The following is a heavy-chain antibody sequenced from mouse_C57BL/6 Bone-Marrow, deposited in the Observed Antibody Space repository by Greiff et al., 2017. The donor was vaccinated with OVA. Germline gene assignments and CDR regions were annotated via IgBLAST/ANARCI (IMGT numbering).Heavy chain of an antibody. CDR2: INPNNGGT. V-gene: IGHV1-26*01. D-gene: IGHD2-2*01. CDR1: GYTFTDYY. CDR3: ARWAPIYYGYDWFAY. J-gene: IGHJ3*01. Sequence: VQLQQSGPELVKPGASVKISCKASGYTFTDYYMNWVKQSHGKSLEWIGDINPNNGGTSYNQRFKGKATLTVDKSSSTAYMELRSLTSEDSAVYYCARWAPIYYGYDWFAYWGQGTLVTVSA.